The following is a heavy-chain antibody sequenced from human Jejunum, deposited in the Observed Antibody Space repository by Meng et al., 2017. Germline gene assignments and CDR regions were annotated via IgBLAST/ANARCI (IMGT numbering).Heavy chain of an antibody. CDR2: IYHSGRT. D-gene: IGHD5-12*01. Sequence: QVQLQESGPGLVRPSGTLSLTCEVSGDSISSTNWWDWLRQPPGKGLEWIGEIYHSGRTNFNPSLESRVTISVDESKNQFSLTLNSVTAADTAVYYCARGVGDIRVGFDYWGQGILITVSS. V-gene: IGHV4-4*02. J-gene: IGHJ4*02. CDR3: ARGVGDIRVGFDY. CDR1: GDSISSTNW.